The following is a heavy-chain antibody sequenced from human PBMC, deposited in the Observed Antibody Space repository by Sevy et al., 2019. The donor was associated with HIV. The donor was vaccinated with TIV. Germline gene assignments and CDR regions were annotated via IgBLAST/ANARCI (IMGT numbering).Heavy chain of an antibody. J-gene: IGHJ6*02. CDR2: ISGSGGST. CDR1: GFTFSSYA. V-gene: IGHV3-23*01. Sequence: GGSLRLSCAASGFTFSSYAMSWVRQAPGKGLEWVSDISGSGGSTYYADSVKGRFTISRDNSKNTLDLQMNGLRAEDTAVYYCANDYPTNYYYYGMDVWGQGTTVTVSS. CDR3: ANDYPTNYYYYGMDV.